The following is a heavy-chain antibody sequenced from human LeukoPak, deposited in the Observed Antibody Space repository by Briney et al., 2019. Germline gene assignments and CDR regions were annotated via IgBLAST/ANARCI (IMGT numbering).Heavy chain of an antibody. CDR3: ARPSSGWYGFGY. CDR2: IYYSGST. D-gene: IGHD6-19*01. CDR1: GGSISSSSYY. J-gene: IGHJ4*02. V-gene: IGHV4-39*01. Sequence: SETLSLTCTVSGGSISSSSYYWGWIRQPPGKGLEWIGSIYYSGSTYYNPSLKSRVTISVDTSKNQFSLKLSSVTAADTAVYYCARPSSGWYGFGYWGQGTLVTVSS.